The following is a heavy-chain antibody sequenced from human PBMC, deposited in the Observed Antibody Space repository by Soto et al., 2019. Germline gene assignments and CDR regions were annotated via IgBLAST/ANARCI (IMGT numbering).Heavy chain of an antibody. CDR2: IYHSGST. D-gene: IGHD3-22*01. J-gene: IGHJ4*02. CDR1: GGSISSSNW. CDR3: ARTDDYYHSRRYHFDY. Sequence: PSETLSLTCAVSGGSISSSNWWSWVRQPPGKGLEWIGEIYHSGSTNYNPSLKSRVTISVDKYKNQFSLKLRSVTAADTAVYYCARTDDYYHSRRYHFDYWGQATLVTVS. V-gene: IGHV4-4*02.